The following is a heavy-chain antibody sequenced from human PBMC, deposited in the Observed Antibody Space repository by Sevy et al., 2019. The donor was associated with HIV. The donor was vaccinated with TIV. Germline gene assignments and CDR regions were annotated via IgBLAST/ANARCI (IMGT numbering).Heavy chain of an antibody. CDR1: GASISSSGYY. CDR3: ADPKLTYSSGWHYFDY. V-gene: IGHV4-39*01. CDR2: INFSGST. Sequence: SETLSLTCTVSGASISSSGYYWGWIRQPPGKGLEWIASINFSGSTFYNLSLKSRVTISADTSKNQFSLKLRSVTAADTSIYYCADPKLTYSSGWHYFDYWGQGTVVTVSS. J-gene: IGHJ4*02. D-gene: IGHD6-19*01.